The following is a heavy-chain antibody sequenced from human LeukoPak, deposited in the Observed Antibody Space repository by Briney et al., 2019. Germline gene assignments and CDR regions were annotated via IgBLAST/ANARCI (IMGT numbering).Heavy chain of an antibody. V-gene: IGHV3-23*01. J-gene: IGHJ4*02. Sequence: GGSLRLSCAASGFTFSSYAMSWVRQAPRKGLEWVSAISGSGGSTYYADSVKGRFTISRDNSKNTLYLQMNSLRAEDTAVYYCAKGGKWDVTPFDYWGQGTLVTVSS. CDR2: ISGSGGST. CDR3: AKGGKWDVTPFDY. D-gene: IGHD1-26*01. CDR1: GFTFSSYA.